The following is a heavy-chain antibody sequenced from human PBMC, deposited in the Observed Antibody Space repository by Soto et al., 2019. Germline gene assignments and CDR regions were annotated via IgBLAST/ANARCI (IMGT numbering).Heavy chain of an antibody. Sequence: PSETLSLTCTVSGGSISSYYWSWIRQPPGKGLEWIGYIYYSGSTNYNPSLKSRVTISVDTSKNQFSLKLSSVTAADTAVYYCARDRRRDYYGSGSYYNGGNWFDPWGQGTLVTVS. J-gene: IGHJ5*02. CDR1: GGSISSYY. D-gene: IGHD3-10*01. CDR2: IYYSGST. CDR3: ARDRRRDYYGSGSYYNGGNWFDP. V-gene: IGHV4-59*01.